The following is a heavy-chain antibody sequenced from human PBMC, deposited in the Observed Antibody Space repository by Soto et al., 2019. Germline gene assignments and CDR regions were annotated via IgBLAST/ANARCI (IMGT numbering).Heavy chain of an antibody. Sequence: QVQLVESGGGVVQPGRSLRLSCAASAFTFSDYGMHWVRQAPGKGLEWVAVIWSDGGKKYYADSVKGRFTISRDNSINPVFLEMDSLRAEDTAVYYCARWGVSAAHNVLDYWGQGTLVTVSS. CDR3: ARWGVSAAHNVLDY. D-gene: IGHD2-8*01. J-gene: IGHJ4*02. CDR2: IWSDGGKK. CDR1: AFTFSDYG. V-gene: IGHV3-33*01.